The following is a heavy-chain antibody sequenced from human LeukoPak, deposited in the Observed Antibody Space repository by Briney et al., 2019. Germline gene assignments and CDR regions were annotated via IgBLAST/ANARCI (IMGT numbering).Heavy chain of an antibody. CDR2: ISSSSSYI. D-gene: IGHD4-17*01. CDR1: GFTFSSYT. J-gene: IGHJ4*02. V-gene: IGHV3-21*01. Sequence: GGSLRLSCAASGFTFSSYTMNWVRQAPGKGLEWVSSISSSSSYIYYADSVKGRFTISRDNAKNSLYLQMNSLRAEDTAVYYCARGGLYGDYFDYWGQGTLVSVSS. CDR3: ARGGLYGDYFDY.